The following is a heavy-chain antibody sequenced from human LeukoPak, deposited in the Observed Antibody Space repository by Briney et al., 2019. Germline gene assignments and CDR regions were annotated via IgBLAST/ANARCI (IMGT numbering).Heavy chain of an antibody. CDR3: ARGRNYYGSGRQRDPLDY. Sequence: SETLSLTCTVSGGSISSGDYYWSWIRQPPGKGLEWIGYIYYSGSTYYNPSLKSRVTISVDTSKNQFSLKLSSVTAADTAVYYCARGRNYYGSGRQRDPLDYGGQGTLVTVSS. J-gene: IGHJ4*02. V-gene: IGHV4-30-4*01. D-gene: IGHD3-10*01. CDR1: GGSISSGDYY. CDR2: IYYSGST.